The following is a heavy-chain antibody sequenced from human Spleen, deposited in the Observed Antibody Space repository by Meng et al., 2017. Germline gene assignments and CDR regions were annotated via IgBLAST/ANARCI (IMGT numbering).Heavy chain of an antibody. CDR1: GFYFSNAW. Sequence: SQTLSLTCAASGFYFSNAWMSWVRQAPGKGLEWIGEINHSGRTNYNPSLKSRLTISVDTSMNQFSLKLNSVTAADTAVYYCARPNDILTGGAGTFDIWGQGTMVTVSS. CDR3: ARPNDILTGGAGTFDI. J-gene: IGHJ3*02. V-gene: IGHV4-34*01. D-gene: IGHD3-9*01. CDR2: INHSGRT.